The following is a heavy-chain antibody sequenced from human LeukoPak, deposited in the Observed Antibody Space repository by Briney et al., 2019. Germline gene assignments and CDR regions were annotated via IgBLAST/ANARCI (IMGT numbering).Heavy chain of an antibody. Sequence: SETLSLTCAVYGGSFSGYYWSWIRQPPGKGLEWIGEINHSGSTNYNPSLKSRVTISVDTSKNQFSQKLSSVTAADTAVYYCARGRRHIVVVTAMGPFDYWGQGTLVTVSS. CDR2: INHSGST. V-gene: IGHV4-34*01. D-gene: IGHD2-21*02. CDR1: GGSFSGYY. J-gene: IGHJ4*02. CDR3: ARGRRHIVVVTAMGPFDY.